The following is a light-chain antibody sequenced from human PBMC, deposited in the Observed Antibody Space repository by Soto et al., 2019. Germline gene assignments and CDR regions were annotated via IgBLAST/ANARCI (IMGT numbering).Light chain of an antibody. V-gene: IGLV2-11*01. Sequence: QSALTQPRSVSGSPGQSVTLSCTGTSSDVGGYHYVSWYQHHRGKAPKIIIYDVNKRPSGVPERFSGSKSGNTASLTISGHQTEDEADYYCCSYAGSYTLVFGGGTKLTVL. J-gene: IGLJ2*01. CDR2: DVN. CDR1: SSDVGGYHY. CDR3: CSYAGSYTLV.